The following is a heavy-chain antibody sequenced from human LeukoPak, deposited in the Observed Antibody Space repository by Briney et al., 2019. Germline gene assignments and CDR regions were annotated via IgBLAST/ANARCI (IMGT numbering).Heavy chain of an antibody. J-gene: IGHJ4*02. Sequence: GSLRLSCAASGFTFSRNAMNWVRQAPGKGLEWVSFISSSSNYMSYADSVKGRFTISRDNAKNSLYLQMNSLRTEDTAVYYCARPLDSSNNYFDYWGQGTLVTVSA. V-gene: IGHV3-21*01. CDR2: ISSSSNYM. D-gene: IGHD6-13*01. CDR1: GFTFSRNA. CDR3: ARPLDSSNNYFDY.